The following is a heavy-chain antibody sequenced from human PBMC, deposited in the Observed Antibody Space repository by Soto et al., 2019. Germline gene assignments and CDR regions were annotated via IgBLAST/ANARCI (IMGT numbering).Heavy chain of an antibody. V-gene: IGHV4-59*08. CDR3: ARMIGSGPFDY. D-gene: IGHD3-10*01. J-gene: IGHJ4*02. CDR2: ISYSGST. CDR1: GGSISSYY. Sequence: QVQLQESGPGLVKPSETLSLTCTVSGGSISSYYWRWIRQTPGERLELMGYISYSGSTNYNPSLMSRVTISLDTSKNQFSLRLRSVTAADTAVYYCARMIGSGPFDYWGQGTLVTVSS.